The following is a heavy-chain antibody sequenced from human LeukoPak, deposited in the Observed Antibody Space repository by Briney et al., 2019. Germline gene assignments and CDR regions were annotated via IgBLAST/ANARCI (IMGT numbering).Heavy chain of an antibody. Sequence: SETLSLTCAVYGGSFSGYYWSWIRQPPGKGLEWIGEINHSGSTNYNPSLKSRVTISVDTSKNQFSLKLSSVTAADTAVYYCARFTLEWLLLHGYYFDYWGQGTLVTVSS. CDR1: GGSFSGYY. V-gene: IGHV4-34*01. D-gene: IGHD3-3*01. J-gene: IGHJ4*02. CDR3: ARFTLEWLLLHGYYFDY. CDR2: INHSGST.